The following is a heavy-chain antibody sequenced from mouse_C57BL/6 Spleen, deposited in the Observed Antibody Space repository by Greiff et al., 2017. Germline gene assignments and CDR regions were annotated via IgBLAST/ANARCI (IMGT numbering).Heavy chain of an antibody. Sequence: QVHVKQSGAELVKPGASVKISCKASGYAFSSYWMNWVKQRPGKGLEWIGQIYPGDGDTNYNGKFKGKAPLTADKASSTAYMQLSSLTSEDSAVYFCARTGPYYEGAMDYWGQGTSVTVSS. J-gene: IGHJ4*01. V-gene: IGHV1-80*01. CDR1: GYAFSSYW. CDR3: ARTGPYYEGAMDY. D-gene: IGHD2-10*01. CDR2: IYPGDGDT.